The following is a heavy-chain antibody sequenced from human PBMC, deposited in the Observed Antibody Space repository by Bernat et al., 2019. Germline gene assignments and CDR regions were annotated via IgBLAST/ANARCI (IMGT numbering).Heavy chain of an antibody. CDR1: GYTFTSYA. D-gene: IGHD2-15*01. V-gene: IGHV1-3*01. CDR3: ARGGDCSGGSCSLKF. CDR2: INAGNGNT. J-gene: IGHJ4*02. Sequence: QVQLVQSGAEVKKPGASVKVSCKASGYTFTSYAMHWVRQAPGQRLEWMGWINAGNGNTKYSQKFQGRVTITRDKSASTAYMELSSLRSEDTAVYYCARGGDCSGGSCSLKFWGQGTLVTVSS.